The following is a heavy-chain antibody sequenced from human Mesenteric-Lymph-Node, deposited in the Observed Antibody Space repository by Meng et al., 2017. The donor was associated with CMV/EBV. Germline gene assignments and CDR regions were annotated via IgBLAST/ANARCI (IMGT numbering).Heavy chain of an antibody. Sequence: GGSLRLSCTASGFSFSSYGMHWVRQAPGKGLEWVGMIWSDASKTYYIDSVKGRSTISRDNFRNTLYLQMDSLRAEDTAHYFCAKRDDYNDWGASLDVWGQGTGVTVSS. CDR3: AKRDDYNDWGASLDV. D-gene: IGHD5-24*01. CDR1: GFSFSSYG. J-gene: IGHJ3*01. V-gene: IGHV3-33*06. CDR2: IWSDASKT.